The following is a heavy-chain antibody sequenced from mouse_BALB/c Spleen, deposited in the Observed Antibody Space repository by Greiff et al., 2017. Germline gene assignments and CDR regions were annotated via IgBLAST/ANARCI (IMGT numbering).Heavy chain of an antibody. V-gene: IGHV2-2*02. CDR1: GFSLTSYG. J-gene: IGHJ3*01. CDR2: IWSGGST. CDR3: ASPLGSWFAY. D-gene: IGHD4-1*01. Sequence: VKLLESGPGLVQPSQSLSITCTVSGFSLTSYGVHWVRQSPGKGLEWLGVIWSGGSTDYNAAFISRLSISKDNSKSQVFFKMNSLQANDTAIYYCASPLGSWFAYWGQGTLVTVSA.